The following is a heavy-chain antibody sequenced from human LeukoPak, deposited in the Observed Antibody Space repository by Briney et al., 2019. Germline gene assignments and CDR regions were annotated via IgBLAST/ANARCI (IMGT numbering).Heavy chain of an antibody. CDR3: ARETIYYGDYLDY. V-gene: IGHV4-38-2*02. J-gene: IGHJ4*02. CDR2: IYHSGST. D-gene: IGHD4-17*01. CDR1: GYSISSGYY. Sequence: SETLSLTCTVSGYSISSGYYWGWIRQPPGKGLEWIGSIYHSGSTYYNPSLKSRVTISVDTSKNQFSLKLSSVTAADTAVYYCARETIYYGDYLDYWGQGTLVTVSS.